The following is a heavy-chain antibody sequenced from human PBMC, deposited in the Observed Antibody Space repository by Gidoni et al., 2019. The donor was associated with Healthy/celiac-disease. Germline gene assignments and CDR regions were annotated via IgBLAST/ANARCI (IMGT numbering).Heavy chain of an antibody. CDR1: GYSFTSYW. D-gene: IGHD5-18*01. CDR3: ARVDTAMVSHYGMDV. Sequence: EVQLVQSGAELTQPGESLKISGKGSGYSFTSYWIGWVRPVPGKGLEWMGIIYPGDSDTRYSPSFQGQVTISADKSISTAYLQWSSLKASDTAMYYCARVDTAMVSHYGMDVWGQGTTVTVSS. V-gene: IGHV5-51*01. CDR2: IYPGDSDT. J-gene: IGHJ6*02.